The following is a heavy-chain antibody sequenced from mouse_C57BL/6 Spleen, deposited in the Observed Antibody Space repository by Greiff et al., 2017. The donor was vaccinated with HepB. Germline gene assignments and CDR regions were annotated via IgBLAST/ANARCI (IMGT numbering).Heavy chain of an antibody. Sequence: EVQGVESGEGLVKPGGSLKLSCAASGFTFSSYAMSWVRQTPEKRLEWVAYISSGGDYIYYADTVKGRFTISRDNARNTLYLQMSSLKSEDTAMYYWTRDASYGNSFAYWGQGTLVTVSA. V-gene: IGHV5-9-1*02. D-gene: IGHD2-1*01. CDR1: GFTFSSYA. CDR2: ISSGGDYI. CDR3: TRDASYGNSFAY. J-gene: IGHJ3*01.